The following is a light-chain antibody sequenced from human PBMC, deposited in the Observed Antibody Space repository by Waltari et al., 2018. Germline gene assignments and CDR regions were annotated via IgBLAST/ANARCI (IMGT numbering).Light chain of an antibody. V-gene: IGKV1-33*01. J-gene: IGKJ4*01. Sequence: DIRMTQSPSSLSASVGDRVTITCQASQDIGNYLNWYQQIAGKAPKLLIYDASKLETGVPSRFSGGGSGTHFTFTISSLQPADSATYYCQQYDNLLTFGGGTKVEIQ. CDR2: DAS. CDR1: QDIGNY. CDR3: QQYDNLLT.